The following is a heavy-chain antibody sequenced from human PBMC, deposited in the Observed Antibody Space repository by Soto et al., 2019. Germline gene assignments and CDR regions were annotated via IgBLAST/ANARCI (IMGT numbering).Heavy chain of an antibody. J-gene: IGHJ4*02. CDR2: TYYRSKWYN. V-gene: IGHV6-1*01. CDR3: ARDALASDILTGDYGFEY. Sequence: SQTLSLTCAISGDSVFSNSVAWNWFRQSPSRGLEWLGRTYYRSKWYNDYAVSVKSRITINPDTSKNQFSLQLNSVTPEDTAVYYCARDALASDILTGDYGFEYWGQGTLVAVSS. D-gene: IGHD3-9*01. CDR1: GDSVFSNSVA.